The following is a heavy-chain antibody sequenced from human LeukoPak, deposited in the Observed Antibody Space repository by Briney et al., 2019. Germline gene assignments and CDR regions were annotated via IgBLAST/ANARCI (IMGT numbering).Heavy chain of an antibody. J-gene: IGHJ4*02. V-gene: IGHV3-74*01. CDR3: ASPPSGRLWEFDG. CDR1: GFTFSSYW. CDR2: INSDGRST. Sequence: WGSLRLSCTASGFTFSSYWMHWVRQAPGKELVWVSRINSDGRSTSYADSVKGRFTISSDNAKNTLYLQMNSVRGEDTAVYYCASPPSGRLWEFDGWGQGTLVTVSS. D-gene: IGHD5-18*01.